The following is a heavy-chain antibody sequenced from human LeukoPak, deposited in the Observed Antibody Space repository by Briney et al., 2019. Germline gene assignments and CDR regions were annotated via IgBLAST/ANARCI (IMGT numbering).Heavy chain of an antibody. V-gene: IGHV3-30-3*01. CDR3: ARDGGLESAFDI. CDR2: ISYDGSNK. J-gene: IGHJ3*02. Sequence: GGSLRLSCAASGFTFTNYDMHWLRQAPGKGLEWVAVISYDGSNKYYADSVKGRFTISRDNSKNTLYLQMNSLRAEDTAVYYCARDGGLESAFDIWGQGTMVTVSS. D-gene: IGHD3-16*01. CDR1: GFTFTNYD.